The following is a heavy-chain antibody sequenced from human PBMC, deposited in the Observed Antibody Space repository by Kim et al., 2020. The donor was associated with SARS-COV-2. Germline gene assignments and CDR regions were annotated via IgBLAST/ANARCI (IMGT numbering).Heavy chain of an antibody. V-gene: IGHV3-23*01. Sequence: STFYADSVKGRFSISRDESKNTLYLQMNSLRAEDTAVYYCAKDSPPRPFDYWGQGTLVTVSS. J-gene: IGHJ4*02. CDR2: ST. CDR3: AKDSPPRPFDY.